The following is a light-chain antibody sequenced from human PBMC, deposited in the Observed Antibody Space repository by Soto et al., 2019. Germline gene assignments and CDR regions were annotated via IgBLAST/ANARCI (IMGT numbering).Light chain of an antibody. V-gene: IGLV2-14*01. CDR3: ISYTVSRSYV. CDR2: SVS. CDR1: SSDIGAYNH. J-gene: IGLJ1*01. Sequence: ALTQPASVSGSPGQSITISCSGTSSDIGAYNHVAWFQQFPGKTPKLMIYSVSNRPSGVSYRFSGSKSGNTASLTISGLQAEDYADYYCISYTVSRSYVFGTGTKVTV.